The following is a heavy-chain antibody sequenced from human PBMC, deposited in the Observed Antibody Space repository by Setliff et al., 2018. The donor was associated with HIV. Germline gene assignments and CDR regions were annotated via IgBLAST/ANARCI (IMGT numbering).Heavy chain of an antibody. CDR2: IYPGDSDT. CDR3: ARQNRSGGWFDP. CDR1: GYSFTTYW. V-gene: IGHV5-51*01. J-gene: IGHJ5*02. Sequence: GESLKISCKGSGYSFTTYWIAWVRQMPGKGLEWMGIIYPGDSDTRYSPSFQGQVTISADKSISTACLQWSSLKATDTAMYYCARQNRSGGWFDPWGQGTLVTVSS. D-gene: IGHD6-25*01.